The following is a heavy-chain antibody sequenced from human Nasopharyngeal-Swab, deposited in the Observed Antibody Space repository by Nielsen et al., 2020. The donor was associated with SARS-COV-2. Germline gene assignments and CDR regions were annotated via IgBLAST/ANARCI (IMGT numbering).Heavy chain of an antibody. CDR2: TYYRSKWYV. CDR3: ARDEGAFNS. V-gene: IGHV6-1*01. Sequence: WIRQSPSRGLEWLGRTYYRSKWYVDYAESVKSRIIINPDTSKNQFSLQLNSVTPEDTAVYYYARDEGAFNSWGQGTLVTVSS. J-gene: IGHJ5*02. D-gene: IGHD1-26*01.